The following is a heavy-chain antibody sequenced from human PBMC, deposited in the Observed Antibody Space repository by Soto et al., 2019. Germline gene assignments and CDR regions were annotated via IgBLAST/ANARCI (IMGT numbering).Heavy chain of an antibody. CDR2: ISTYNGNT. V-gene: IGHV1-18*01. Sequence: QVQLVQSGAEVKKPGTSVKVSCKASGYTFTKNDLAWVRQAPGQGLEWMGWISTYNGNTHYTQKFQGRVTMTIDTSTSMAYMELRDLRSDDTAVYYCARDGYGDYGYWGQGSLVTVSS. CDR1: GYTFTKND. J-gene: IGHJ4*02. D-gene: IGHD5-12*01. CDR3: ARDGYGDYGY.